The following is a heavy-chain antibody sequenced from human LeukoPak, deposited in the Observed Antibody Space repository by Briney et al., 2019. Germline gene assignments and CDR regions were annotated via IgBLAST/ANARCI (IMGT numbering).Heavy chain of an antibody. Sequence: SETLSLTCTVSGASISTYYWNWIRRPPGKGLEWIGYIYYSGSTNYSPSLKSRVTISVDTSKNQFSLKLSSVTAADTAVYYCAGGNYGEAWGQGSLVTVSS. J-gene: IGHJ5*02. V-gene: IGHV4-59*01. CDR2: IYYSGST. CDR1: GASISTYY. CDR3: AGGNYGEA. D-gene: IGHD1-7*01.